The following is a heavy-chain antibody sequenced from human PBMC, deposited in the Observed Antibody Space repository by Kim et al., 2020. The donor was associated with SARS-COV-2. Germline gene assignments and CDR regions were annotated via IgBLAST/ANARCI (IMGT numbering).Heavy chain of an antibody. J-gene: IGHJ6*02. CDR1: GFTFSSYA. CDR2: ISGSGGST. D-gene: IGHD3-22*01. Sequence: GGSLRLSCAASGFTFSSYAMSWVRQAPGKGLEWVSAISGSGGSTYYADSVKGRFTISRDNSKNTLYLQMNSLRAEDTAVYYCAKDVLDSSGYYYYYGMDVWGQGTTVTVSS. CDR3: AKDVLDSSGYYYYYGMDV. V-gene: IGHV3-23*01.